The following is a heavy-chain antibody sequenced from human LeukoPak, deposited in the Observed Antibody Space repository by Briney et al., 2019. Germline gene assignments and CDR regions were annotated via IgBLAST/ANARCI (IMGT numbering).Heavy chain of an antibody. D-gene: IGHD3-22*01. CDR3: VRLYYYDASRPPL. Sequence: SENLSLTCTVSGGFISNSNYYWGWIRQPPGKGMDWIGNIYYTGRTYYNSSLNSRVTISVDASKNQFSLRLTSLTAADTAVYYCVRLYYYDASRPPLWGRGTLVIVSS. CDR1: GGFISNSNYY. CDR2: IYYTGRT. J-gene: IGHJ4*02. V-gene: IGHV4-39*01.